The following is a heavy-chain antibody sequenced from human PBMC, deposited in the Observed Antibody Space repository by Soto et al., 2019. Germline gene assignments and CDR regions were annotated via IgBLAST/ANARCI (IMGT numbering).Heavy chain of an antibody. CDR1: GGSISSYY. D-gene: IGHD5-12*01. Sequence: SETLSLTCTVSGGSISSYYWSWIRQPPGKGLEWIGYIYYSGSTNYNPSLKSRVTISVDTSKNQFSLKLSSVTAADTAVYYCARNGGYSGYDPADYWGQGTLVTVSS. CDR2: IYYSGST. J-gene: IGHJ4*02. CDR3: ARNGGYSGYDPADY. V-gene: IGHV4-59*01.